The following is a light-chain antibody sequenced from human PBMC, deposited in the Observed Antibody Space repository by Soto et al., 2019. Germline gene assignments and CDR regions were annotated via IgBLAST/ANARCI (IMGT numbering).Light chain of an antibody. CDR1: QTISSW. V-gene: IGKV1-5*03. CDR3: QNYNSYSEE. J-gene: IGKJ1*01. Sequence: DIQMTQSPSTLSGSVEYRVTITFRASQTISSWLAWYQQKPGKAPKLLIYKASTLKSGVPSRFSGSGSGTEFTLTISSLQPDDFATYYCQNYNSYSEEFGQGTKVDIK. CDR2: KAS.